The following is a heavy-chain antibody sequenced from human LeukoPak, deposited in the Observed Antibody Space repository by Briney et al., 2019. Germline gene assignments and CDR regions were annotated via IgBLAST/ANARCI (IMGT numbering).Heavy chain of an antibody. J-gene: IGHJ4*02. V-gene: IGHV1-18*01. Sequence: ASVTVSCKASGYTFTSYGISWVRQAPGQGLEWMGWISAYNGNTNYAQKLQGRVTMTTDTSTSTAYMELRSLRSDDTAVYYCARGDIVVVPAAIAHDYFDYWGQGTLVTVSS. CDR3: ARGDIVVVPAAIAHDYFDY. CDR2: ISAYNGNT. CDR1: GYTFTSYG. D-gene: IGHD2-2*01.